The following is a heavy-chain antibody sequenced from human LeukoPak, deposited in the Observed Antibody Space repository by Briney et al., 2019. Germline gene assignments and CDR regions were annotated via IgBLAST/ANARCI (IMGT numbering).Heavy chain of an antibody. CDR3: ARVLRYSNYAFAWFDP. CDR2: INPNSGGT. D-gene: IGHD4-11*01. CDR1: GYTFTVYY. J-gene: IGHJ5*02. Sequence: ASVNVSCKASGYTFTVYYMHCVRQAPGQGLEWMGWINPNSGGTNYAQKFQGRFTMTRDTSISTAYMELSRLRSDDTAVYYCARVLRYSNYAFAWFDPWGQGTLVTVSS. V-gene: IGHV1-2*02.